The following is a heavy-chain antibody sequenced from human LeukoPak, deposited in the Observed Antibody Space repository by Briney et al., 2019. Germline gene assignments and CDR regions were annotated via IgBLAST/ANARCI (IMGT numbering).Heavy chain of an antibody. V-gene: IGHV4-30-4*08. D-gene: IGHD2-2*01. CDR3: ARGIVVPAAMGFDP. J-gene: IGHJ5*02. CDR1: GGSISSSSYY. Sequence: SETLSLTCTVSGGSISSSSYYWGWIRQPPGKGLEWIGYIYYSGSTYYNPSLKSRVTISVDTSKNQFSLKLSSVTAADTAVYYCARGIVVPAAMGFDPWGQGTLVTVSS. CDR2: IYYSGST.